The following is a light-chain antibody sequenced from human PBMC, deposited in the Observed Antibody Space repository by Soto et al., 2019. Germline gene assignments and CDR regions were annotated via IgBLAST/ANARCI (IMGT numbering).Light chain of an antibody. J-gene: IGKJ3*01. CDR2: GAS. V-gene: IGKV3-20*01. Sequence: EIVLTQSPGTLSLSPGERATLSCRASQRIPSNYLAWYQHKPGQPPRLLIYGASSRATGVPATFSGSGSGTDFTLTISRLEPDNSAVYYCQQYGSSFTFGPGTKVEIK. CDR3: QQYGSSFT. CDR1: QRIPSNY.